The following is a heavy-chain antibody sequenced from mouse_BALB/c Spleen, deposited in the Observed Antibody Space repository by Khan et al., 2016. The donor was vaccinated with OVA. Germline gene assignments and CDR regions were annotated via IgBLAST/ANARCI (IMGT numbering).Heavy chain of an antibody. V-gene: IGHV3-2*02. J-gene: IGHJ2*01. CDR2: LTYSGST. Sequence: EVQLQESGPGLVKPSQSLSFTCTVTGYSITSAYAWNWIRQFPGNKLEWMAYLTYSGSTGHHPYLKSRISITRDTSKNQFFLPLNTVTTEDTATDYYARDYGSSYLFVDYWGQGTTLTVSS. CDR3: ARDYGSSYLFVDY. D-gene: IGHD1-1*01. CDR1: GYSITSAYA.